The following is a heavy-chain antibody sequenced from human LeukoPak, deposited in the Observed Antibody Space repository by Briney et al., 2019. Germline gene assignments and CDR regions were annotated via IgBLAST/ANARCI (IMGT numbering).Heavy chain of an antibody. V-gene: IGHV3-23*01. CDR3: AKDRRDSAMANDAFDL. Sequence: QPGGSLRLSCAASGFTFSSYAMSWVRQAPGKGLEWVSAISGSGGSTYYADSVKGRFSISRDNSKNTLYLQMNSLRAGDTALYYCAKDRRDSAMANDAFDLWGQGTMVTVSS. J-gene: IGHJ3*01. CDR2: ISGSGGST. CDR1: GFTFSSYA. D-gene: IGHD5-18*01.